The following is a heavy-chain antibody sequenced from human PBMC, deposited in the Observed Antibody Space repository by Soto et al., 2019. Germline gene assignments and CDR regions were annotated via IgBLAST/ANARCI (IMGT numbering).Heavy chain of an antibody. V-gene: IGHV4-39*07. Sequence: SETLSLTCTVSGGSITGASVRSYYWGWMRQPPGKGPEWIASFFIGGNTYYNPSLKSRVTISVDTSKNQFSLKLTSVTAADTAVYYCARGSYYDSSGYYGPWGQGTLVTVS. J-gene: IGHJ5*02. CDR3: ARGSYYDSSGYYGP. D-gene: IGHD3-22*01. CDR2: FFIGGNT. CDR1: GGSITGASVRSYY.